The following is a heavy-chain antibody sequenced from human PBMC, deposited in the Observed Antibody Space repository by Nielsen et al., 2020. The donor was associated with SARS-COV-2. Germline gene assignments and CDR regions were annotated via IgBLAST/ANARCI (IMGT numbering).Heavy chain of an antibody. Sequence: GGSLRLSCAASGFTVSSNYMSCVRQAPGKGLEWVSVIYSGGSTYYADSVKGRFTISRDNSKNTLYLQMNSLRAEDTAVYYCARDLYSYGMDVWGQGTTVTVSS. CDR3: ARDLYSYGMDV. V-gene: IGHV3-66*01. J-gene: IGHJ6*02. CDR1: GFTVSSNY. CDR2: IYSGGST.